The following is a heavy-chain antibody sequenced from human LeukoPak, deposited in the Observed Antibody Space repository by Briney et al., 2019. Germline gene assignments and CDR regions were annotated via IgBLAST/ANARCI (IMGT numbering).Heavy chain of an antibody. CDR2: IYYSGTT. V-gene: IGHV4-31*11. J-gene: IGHJ5*02. CDR1: GGAISSGGIY. CDR3: ARGTTQGYSYERFDH. D-gene: IGHD5-18*01. Sequence: PSQTLCLTCAVSGGAISSGGIYWIWIRQHPGKGLEWLGYIYYSGTTYYNPSLKSRVTFSVDTSKNQYPQKNNPVTAADTALYYCARGTTQGYSYERFDHWGQGTLVTVSS.